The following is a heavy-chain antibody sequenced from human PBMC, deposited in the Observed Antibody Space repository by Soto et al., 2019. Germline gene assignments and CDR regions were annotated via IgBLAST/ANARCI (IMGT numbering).Heavy chain of an antibody. J-gene: IGHJ5*02. V-gene: IGHV1-24*01. CDR3: ATENIVVVVAATRGGWFDP. CDR2: FDPEDGET. Sequence: ASVKVSCKVSGYTLTELSMHWVRQAPGKGLEWMGGFDPEDGETIYAQKFQGRVTMTEDTSTDTAYMELSSLRSEDTAVYYCATENIVVVVAATRGGWFDPWGQGTLVTV. CDR1: GYTLTELS. D-gene: IGHD2-15*01.